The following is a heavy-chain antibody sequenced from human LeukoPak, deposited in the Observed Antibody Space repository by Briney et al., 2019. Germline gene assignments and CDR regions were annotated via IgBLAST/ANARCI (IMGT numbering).Heavy chain of an antibody. CDR3: ARGLKGRMTTVTTSWNY. V-gene: IGHV4-34*01. Sequence: SETLSLTCAVYGGSFSGYYWSWIRQPPGKGLEWIGEINHSGSTNYNPSLKSRVTISVDTSKNQFSLKLSSATAADTAVYYCARGLKGRMTTVTTSWNYWGPGTLVTVSS. J-gene: IGHJ4*02. D-gene: IGHD4-17*01. CDR1: GGSFSGYY. CDR2: INHSGST.